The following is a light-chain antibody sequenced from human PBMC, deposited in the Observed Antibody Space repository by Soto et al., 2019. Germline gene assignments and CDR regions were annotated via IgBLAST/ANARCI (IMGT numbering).Light chain of an antibody. CDR2: KAS. CDR1: QSISTW. CDR3: QQYYTYPFT. V-gene: IGKV1-5*03. Sequence: DIQMTQSPSTLSAAVADRVTITCRARQSISTWLAWYQQKPGKAPKLLIYKASSLESGVPSRISGSGYGTESTLTISSLQPDDFATYYCQQYYTYPFTFGGGTMVEIK. J-gene: IGKJ4*01.